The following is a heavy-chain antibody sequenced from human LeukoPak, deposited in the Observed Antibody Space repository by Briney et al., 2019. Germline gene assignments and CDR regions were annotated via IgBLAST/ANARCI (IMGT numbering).Heavy chain of an antibody. CDR1: GFTSRSYA. CDR2: ISDSGGST. J-gene: IGHJ6*02. Sequence: GGSLRLSCSASGFTSRSYAMHWVRQAPGKGLEYVSAISDSGGSTYYADSVKGRFTISRDNSKNTLYLQMSSLRAEDTAVYFWVRGYSFVPYGMGVWSHGTTVTVSS. D-gene: IGHD2-15*01. CDR3: VRGYSFVPYGMGV. V-gene: IGHV3-64D*09.